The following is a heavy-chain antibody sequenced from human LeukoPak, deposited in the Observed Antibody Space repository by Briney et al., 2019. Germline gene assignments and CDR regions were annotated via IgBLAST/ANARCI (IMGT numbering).Heavy chain of an antibody. CDR3: TRQSVVAATPKSLDV. D-gene: IGHD2-15*01. Sequence: AGGSLRLSCAASGFTFSDSAMHWVRQASGKGLEWLGRIRSKANTYATAYAASVKGRFTISRDDSKNTAYLQMNSLKTEDTAVYYCTRQSVVAATPKSLDVWGKGTTVTVSS. CDR1: GFTFSDSA. V-gene: IGHV3-73*01. CDR2: IRSKANTYAT. J-gene: IGHJ6*04.